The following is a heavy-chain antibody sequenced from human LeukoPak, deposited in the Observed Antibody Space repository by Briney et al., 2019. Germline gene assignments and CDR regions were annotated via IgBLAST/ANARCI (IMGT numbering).Heavy chain of an antibody. Sequence: GGSLRLSCAASGFTFSSYSMNWVRQAPGKGLEWVSYISSSSSTIYYADSVKGRFTISRDNAKNSLYLQMNSLRAEDTAVYYCARDSFERFLERFFDYWGQGTLVTVSS. V-gene: IGHV3-48*01. CDR2: ISSSSSTI. J-gene: IGHJ4*02. CDR1: GFTFSSYS. CDR3: ARDSFERFLERFFDY. D-gene: IGHD3-3*01.